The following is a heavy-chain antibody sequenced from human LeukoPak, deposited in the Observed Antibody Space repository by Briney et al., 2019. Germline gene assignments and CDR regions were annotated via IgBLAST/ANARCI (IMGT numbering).Heavy chain of an antibody. CDR1: GGSMSNYY. V-gene: IGHV4-59*01. J-gene: IGHJ5*02. CDR3: TRTTMLTWFDP. Sequence: TSETLSLTCTVSGGSMSNYYWSWIRQPPGKGLEWIGYIYYSGSTNYNPSLKSRVTISVDTSKNQFSLRLSSVTAADTAVYYCTRTTMLTWFDPWGQGTLVTVPS. D-gene: IGHD3-10*02. CDR2: IYYSGST.